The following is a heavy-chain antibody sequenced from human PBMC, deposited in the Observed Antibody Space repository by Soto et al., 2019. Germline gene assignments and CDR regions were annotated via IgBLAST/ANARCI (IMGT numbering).Heavy chain of an antibody. CDR3: ARVPGIAAAGSYYFDY. CDR1: GYTFTSYG. J-gene: IGHJ4*02. CDR2: ISAYNGNT. V-gene: IGHV1-18*01. D-gene: IGHD6-13*01. Sequence: GASVKVSCKASGYTFTSYGISWVRQAPGQGLEWMGWISAYNGNTNYAQKLQGRVTMTTDTSTSTAYMELRSLRSEDTAVYYCARVPGIAAAGSYYFDYWGQGTLVTVSS.